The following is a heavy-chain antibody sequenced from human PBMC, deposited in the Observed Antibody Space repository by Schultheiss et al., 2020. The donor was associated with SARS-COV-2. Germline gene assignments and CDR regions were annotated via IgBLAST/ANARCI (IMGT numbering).Heavy chain of an antibody. CDR1: GGTFSTYP. Sequence: ASVKVSCKTSGGTFSTYPISWVRQATGQGLEWMGWMNPNSGGTGYAQKFQGRVTMTRDTSISTAYMELSRLRSDDTAVYYCARGGEYYSGSYYDYWGQGTLVTVSS. CDR3: ARGGEYYSGSYYDY. CDR2: MNPNSGGT. V-gene: IGHV1-2*02. J-gene: IGHJ4*02. D-gene: IGHD1-26*01.